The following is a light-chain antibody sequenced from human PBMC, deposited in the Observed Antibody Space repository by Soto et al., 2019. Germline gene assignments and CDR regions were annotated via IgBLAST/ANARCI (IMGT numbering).Light chain of an antibody. J-gene: IGKJ1*01. CDR3: QQYNNWPRT. CDR2: GAS. CDR1: QSVSSN. Sequence: IVLTQSPGSLSLSPGERAVLSWRASQSVSSNYLAWYQQKPGQAPRLLIYGASTRATGIPARFSGSGSGTEFTLTISSLQSEDFAVYYCQQYNNWPRTFGQGTKVDI. V-gene: IGKV3-15*01.